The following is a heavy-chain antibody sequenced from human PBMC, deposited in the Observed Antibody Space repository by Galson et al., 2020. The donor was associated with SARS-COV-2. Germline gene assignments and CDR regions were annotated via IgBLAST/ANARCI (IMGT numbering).Heavy chain of an antibody. V-gene: IGHV3-33*01. CDR2: IWYDGSNK. J-gene: IGHJ1*01. D-gene: IGHD6-13*01. Sequence: GGSLRLSCAASGFTFSSYGMHWVRQAPGKGLAWVAVIWYDGSNKYYADPVKGRFTISRDNSKNTLYLQMNSLRAEDTAVDYCARDHAVAAADSEYCQHWGQGSLVTVSS. CDR3: ARDHAVAAADSEYCQH. CDR1: GFTFSSYG.